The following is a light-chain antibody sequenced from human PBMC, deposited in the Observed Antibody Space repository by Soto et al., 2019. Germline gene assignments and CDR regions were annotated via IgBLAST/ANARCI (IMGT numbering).Light chain of an antibody. J-gene: IGKJ5*01. CDR3: QQYGSSIT. CDR1: QSVSSSY. Sequence: IVLTQSPGILSLSPGERATLSCRASQSVSSSYFAWYQQKPGQAPRLLIYGASSRATGIPDRFSGSGSGKDFTITISRLEPDDLAVYYCQQYGSSITFGQGTRLEIK. V-gene: IGKV3-20*01. CDR2: GAS.